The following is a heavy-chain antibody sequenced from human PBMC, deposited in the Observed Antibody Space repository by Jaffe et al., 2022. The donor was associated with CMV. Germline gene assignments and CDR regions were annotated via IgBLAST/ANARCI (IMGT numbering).Heavy chain of an antibody. Sequence: QVQLVQSGAEVKKPGSSVKVSCKASGGTFSSYAISWVRQAPGQGLEWMGGIIPIFGTANYAQKFQGRVTITADESTSTAYMELSSLRSEDTAVYYCARVGGPLARVHCSSTSCYRYSSSWYRENYFDYWGQGTLVTVSS. D-gene: IGHD2-2*02. J-gene: IGHJ4*02. CDR3: ARVGGPLARVHCSSTSCYRYSSSWYRENYFDY. CDR1: GGTFSSYA. CDR2: IIPIFGTA. V-gene: IGHV1-69*01.